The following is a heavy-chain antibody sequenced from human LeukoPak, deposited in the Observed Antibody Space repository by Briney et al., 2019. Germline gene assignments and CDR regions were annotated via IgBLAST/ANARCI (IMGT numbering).Heavy chain of an antibody. Sequence: ASAKVSCKASGSTFTDYYMHWVRQAPGQGLEWMGWINPTSGGTNFAQKFQGRVTMTRDTSISTAYMELSRLRSDDTAVYYCARSIYSDGFSAYWGQGTLVTVSS. CDR3: ARSIYSDGFSAY. V-gene: IGHV1-2*02. CDR1: GSTFTDYY. J-gene: IGHJ4*02. CDR2: INPTSGGT. D-gene: IGHD5-18*01.